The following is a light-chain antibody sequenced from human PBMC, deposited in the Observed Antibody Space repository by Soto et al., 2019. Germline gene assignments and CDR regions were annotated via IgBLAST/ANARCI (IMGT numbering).Light chain of an antibody. CDR3: QQSYSSWT. CDR1: QNIRSL. Sequence: DIQMTQSPSSLSASVGDRVTITCWASQNIRSLLNWFQQQPGKAPNLLIYAASSLHSGVPSRFSGSGSGTDFTLTISSLQPEDFATFYCQQSYSSWTFGQGTKVEIK. CDR2: AAS. J-gene: IGKJ1*01. V-gene: IGKV1-39*01.